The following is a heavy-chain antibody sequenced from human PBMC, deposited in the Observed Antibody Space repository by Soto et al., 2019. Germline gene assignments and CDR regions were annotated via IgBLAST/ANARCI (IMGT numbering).Heavy chain of an antibody. V-gene: IGHV3-7*05. D-gene: IGHD3-10*01. Sequence: GGSLRLSCAASGFTFSSYWMSWVRQAPGKGLEWVANIKQDGSEKYYVDSVKGRFTISRDKAKNSLYLQMNSLRAEDTAVYYCAREYTMVRGVTLISVFDYWGQGTLVTVSS. J-gene: IGHJ4*02. CDR1: GFTFSSYW. CDR3: AREYTMVRGVTLISVFDY. CDR2: IKQDGSEK.